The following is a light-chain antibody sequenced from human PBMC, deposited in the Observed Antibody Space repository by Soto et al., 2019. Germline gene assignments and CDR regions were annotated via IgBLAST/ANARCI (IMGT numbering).Light chain of an antibody. V-gene: IGLV2-14*01. CDR3: SSFTNRNTWV. J-gene: IGLJ3*02. CDR1: SSDVGGRDY. Sequence: QSVLTQPASVSGSPGQSITISCTVSSSDVGGRDYVSWYQQHPGKAPKVIIYEVTRWPSGVSGRFSGSKSGNTASLTIPGLQPEDEADYYCSSFTNRNTWVFGGGTKVTVL. CDR2: EVT.